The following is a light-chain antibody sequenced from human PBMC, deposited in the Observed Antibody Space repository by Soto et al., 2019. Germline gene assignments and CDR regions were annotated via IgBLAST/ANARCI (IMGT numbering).Light chain of an antibody. J-gene: IGKJ1*01. CDR1: QGIRNN. Sequence: GMTQSPASLSVSVGDRATLTCRASQGIRNNLAWYQQKPGQVPRLLIYGASTRATGIPARFSGSGSGTDFTLTISSLQSEDFAAYYCQQYNSWPQTFGQGTKVDIK. V-gene: IGKV3-15*01. CDR2: GAS. CDR3: QQYNSWPQT.